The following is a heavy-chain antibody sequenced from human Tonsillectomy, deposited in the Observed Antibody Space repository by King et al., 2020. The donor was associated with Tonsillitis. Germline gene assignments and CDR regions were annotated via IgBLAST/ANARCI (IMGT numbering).Heavy chain of an antibody. Sequence: VQLQESGAGMVKPSQTLFLTCTVSGDSISSADYYWSWIRQPPGKGLEWIGSVYYSGSTYYNPSFRGRVIISPSSSENLFSLKLSAVTAADTAMYYCDRLDYYECDGQGPLWGQGSLVTVPS. CDR3: DRLDYYECDGQGPL. V-gene: IGHV4-30-4*01. J-gene: IGHJ4*02. D-gene: IGHD3-22*01. CDR1: GDSISSADYY. CDR2: VYYSGST.